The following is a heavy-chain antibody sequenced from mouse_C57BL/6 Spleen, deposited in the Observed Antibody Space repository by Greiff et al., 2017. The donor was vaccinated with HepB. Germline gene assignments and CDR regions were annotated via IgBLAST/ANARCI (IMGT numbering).Heavy chain of an antibody. CDR2: IYPGSGST. V-gene: IGHV1-55*01. CDR3: ARRLRNYYAMDY. D-gene: IGHD1-1*01. Sequence: VQLQQSGAELVKPGASVKMSCKASGYTFTSYWITWVKQRPGQGLEWIGDIYPGSGSTNYNEKFKSKATLTVDTSSSTAYMQLSSLTSEDSAVYYCARRLRNYYAMDYWGQGTSVTVSS. J-gene: IGHJ4*01. CDR1: GYTFTSYW.